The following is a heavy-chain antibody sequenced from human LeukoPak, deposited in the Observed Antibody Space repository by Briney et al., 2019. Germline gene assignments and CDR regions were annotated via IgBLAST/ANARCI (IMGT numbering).Heavy chain of an antibody. V-gene: IGHV3-7*01. CDR1: GFIFSNYW. D-gene: IGHD3-3*01. Sequence: GGSLRLSCAASGFIFSNYWMTWVRHAPGKGLEWVATIKQDGGEKYYVDSVKGRFTISRDNAKNSLYLQMNSLRAEDTAVYYCARGPPGTYYDFWRSPPHYYMDVWGKGTTVTVSS. CDR3: ARGPPGTYYDFWRSPPHYYMDV. CDR2: IKQDGGEK. J-gene: IGHJ6*03.